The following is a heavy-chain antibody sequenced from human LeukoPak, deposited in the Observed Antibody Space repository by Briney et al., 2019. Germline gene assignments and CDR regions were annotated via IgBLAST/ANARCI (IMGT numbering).Heavy chain of an antibody. V-gene: IGHV3-21*01. D-gene: IGHD3-10*02. J-gene: IGHJ6*04. CDR3: AELGITMIGGV. CDR1: GFTFSNYS. CDR2: ISSSSSYI. Sequence: PGGSLRLSCAASGFTFSNYSMNWVRQAPGKGLEWVSLISSSSSYIYYADSVRGRFTISRDNAKNSLYLQMNSLRAEDTAVYYCAELGITMIGGVWGKGTTVTISS.